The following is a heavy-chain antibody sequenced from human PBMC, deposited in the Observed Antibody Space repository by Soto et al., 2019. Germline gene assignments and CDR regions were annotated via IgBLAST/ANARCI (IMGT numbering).Heavy chain of an antibody. CDR2: ISGSGDHT. D-gene: IGHD1-1*01. CDR3: AKPTTPTICLKDL. J-gene: IGHJ5*02. V-gene: IGHV3-23*01. CDR1: GFTFSSSA. Sequence: PGGSLRLSCTASGFTFSSSAMSWVRQAPGRGLEWVSAISGSGDHTDYADSVKGRFTISRDNDKNTLYFQMDSLRAEDTATYYCAKPTTPTICLKDLWGPGPLVTVS.